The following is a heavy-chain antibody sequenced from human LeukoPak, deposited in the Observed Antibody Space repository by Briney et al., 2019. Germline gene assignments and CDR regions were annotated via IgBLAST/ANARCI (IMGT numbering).Heavy chain of an antibody. CDR3: AKQRNTMVRGVIAIPFFDY. Sequence: PGGSLRLSCAASGFTFSSYSMNWVRQAPGKGLEWVAFIRYDGSNKYYADSVKGRFTISRDNSKNTLYLQMNSLRAEDTAVYYCAKQRNTMVRGVIAIPFFDYWGQGTLVTVSS. J-gene: IGHJ4*02. CDR2: IRYDGSNK. D-gene: IGHD3-10*01. V-gene: IGHV3-30*02. CDR1: GFTFSSYS.